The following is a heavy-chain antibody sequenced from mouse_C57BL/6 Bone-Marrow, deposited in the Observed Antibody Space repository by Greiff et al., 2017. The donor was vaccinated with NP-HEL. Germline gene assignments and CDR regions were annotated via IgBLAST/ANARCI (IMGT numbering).Heavy chain of an antibody. CDR3: ARDSWGYWYFDV. J-gene: IGHJ1*03. V-gene: IGHV1-55*01. CDR1: GYTFTSYW. Sequence: QVQLQQPGAELVKPGASVKMSCKASGYTFTSYWITWVKQRPGQGLEWIGDIYPGSGSTNYNEKFKSKATLTVDTTSSTAYMQLSSLTSEDSAVYYCARDSWGYWYFDVWGTGTTVTVSS. D-gene: IGHD2-12*01. CDR2: IYPGSGST.